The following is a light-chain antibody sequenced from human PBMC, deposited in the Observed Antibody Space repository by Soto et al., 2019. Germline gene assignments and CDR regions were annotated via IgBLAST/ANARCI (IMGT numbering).Light chain of an antibody. CDR2: EVT. Sequence: QSALTQPASVSGSPGQSITISCIGTSSDIGAYNYVSWYQQHPGKVPKLMIYEVTNRPSGLSNRFSGSKSGNTASLTISGLQAEDEAEYFCSPYSSTSTLYVLGTGTKVTVL. CDR3: SPYSSTSTLYV. J-gene: IGLJ1*01. CDR1: SSDIGAYNY. V-gene: IGLV2-14*01.